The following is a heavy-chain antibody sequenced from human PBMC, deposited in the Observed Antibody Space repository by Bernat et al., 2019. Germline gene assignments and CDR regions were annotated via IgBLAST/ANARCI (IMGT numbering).Heavy chain of an antibody. V-gene: IGHV3-23*04. J-gene: IGHJ4*02. CDR2: ISGSGGST. CDR1: GFTFSSYA. D-gene: IGHD3-16*01. Sequence: GRLGESGGGWVQPGGSLRLSCAASGFTFSSYAMSWVRQAPGKGLEWVSAISGSGGSTYYADSVKGRFTISRDNSKNTLYLQMNSLRAEDTAVYYCAKDPRGQWLGGSVDYWGQGTLVTVSS. CDR3: AKDPRGQWLGGSVDY.